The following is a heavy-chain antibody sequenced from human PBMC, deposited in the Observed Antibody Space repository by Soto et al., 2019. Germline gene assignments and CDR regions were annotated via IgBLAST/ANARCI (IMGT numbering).Heavy chain of an antibody. CDR2: IYYSGST. CDR3: ARAREQWLVNAFDI. D-gene: IGHD6-19*01. J-gene: IGHJ3*02. V-gene: IGHV4-31*03. Sequence: QVQLQESGPGLVKPSQTLSLTCTVSGGSISSGGYYWSWIRQHPGKGLEWIGYIYYSGSTYYNPCLQNRVSISVDTYKNQFSLKLSSVNAADTAVYYCARAREQWLVNAFDIWGQGTMVTVSS. CDR1: GGSISSGGYY.